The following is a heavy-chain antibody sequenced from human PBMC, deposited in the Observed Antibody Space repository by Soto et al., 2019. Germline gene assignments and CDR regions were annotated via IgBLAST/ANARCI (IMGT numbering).Heavy chain of an antibody. V-gene: IGHV1-69*06. CDR2: IIPIFNST. J-gene: IGHJ4*02. CDR3: AREGRGKKAGYNGLVSLGY. CDR1: GSRFSNYV. D-gene: IGHD2-2*02. Sequence: SVKVSCKVSGSRFSNYVISWVRQAPGHGLEWLGRIIPIFNSTKYAQNFQGRVTITADKSTSTASLELSSLRSDDTAVHYCAREGRGKKAGYNGLVSLGYWGQGTLVTVSS.